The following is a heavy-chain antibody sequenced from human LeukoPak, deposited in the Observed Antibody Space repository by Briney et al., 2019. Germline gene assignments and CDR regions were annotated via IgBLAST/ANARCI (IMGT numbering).Heavy chain of an antibody. D-gene: IGHD3-10*01. V-gene: IGHV3-48*03. Sequence: GGSLRLSCAASGFTFSSYEMNWVRQAPGKGLEWVSYISSSGSTIYYADSVKGRFTISRDNSKNTLYLQMNSLRAEDTAVYYCAKVTSGSAPIFYMDVWGKGTTVTISS. CDR3: AKVTSGSAPIFYMDV. J-gene: IGHJ6*03. CDR1: GFTFSSYE. CDR2: ISSSGSTI.